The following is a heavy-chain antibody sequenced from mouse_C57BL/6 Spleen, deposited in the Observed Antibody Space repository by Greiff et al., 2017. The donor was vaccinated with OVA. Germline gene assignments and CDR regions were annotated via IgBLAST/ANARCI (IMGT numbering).Heavy chain of an antibody. V-gene: IGHV1-82*01. Sequence: QVQLQQSGPELVKPGASVKISCKASGYAFSSSWMNWVKQRPGKGLEWIGRIYPGDGDTNYNGKFKGKATLTADKSSSTAYMQLSSLTSEDSAVYFCAARAMDYWGQGTSLTVSS. CDR3: AARAMDY. CDR1: GYAFSSSW. CDR2: IYPGDGDT. J-gene: IGHJ4*01.